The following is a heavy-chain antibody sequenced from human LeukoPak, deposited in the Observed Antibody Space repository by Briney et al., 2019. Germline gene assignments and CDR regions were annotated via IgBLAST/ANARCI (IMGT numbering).Heavy chain of an antibody. D-gene: IGHD6-6*01. CDR2: ISSRSTTI. CDR1: GFTLSHHC. CDR3: ARGEEYSSTLYQCDY. Sequence: GFALTLSCPASGFTLSHHCMHRLRQDPGNGLEGASYISSRSTTIYHADSVKGRFTISRDNAKKSLHLKMNSLRAEDTALYSCARGEEYSSTLYQCDYWGQGTLVTVSS. J-gene: IGHJ4*02. V-gene: IGHV3-48*01.